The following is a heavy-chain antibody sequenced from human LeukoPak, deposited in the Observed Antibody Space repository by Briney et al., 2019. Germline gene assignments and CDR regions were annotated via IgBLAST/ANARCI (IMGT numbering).Heavy chain of an antibody. CDR3: ARQARLQLWLYDY. Sequence: GASVKVSCKASGYTFTSYDINWVRQATGQGLEWMGRMNPNSGNTGYAQKFQGRVTMTRNTSISTAYMELSSLRSEDTAVYYCARQARLQLWLYDYWGQGTLVTVSS. D-gene: IGHD5-18*01. V-gene: IGHV1-8*01. CDR2: MNPNSGNT. J-gene: IGHJ4*02. CDR1: GYTFTSYD.